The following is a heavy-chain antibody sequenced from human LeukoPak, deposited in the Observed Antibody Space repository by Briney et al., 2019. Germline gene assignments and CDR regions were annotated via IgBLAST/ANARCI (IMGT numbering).Heavy chain of an antibody. CDR2: IIPILCIA. J-gene: IGHJ4*02. Sequence: SVKDSCKASGGTFSSYAIRWVRQAPGQGLAWMGRIIPILCIANYAQKFQGRVTITADKSTSTAYMELSSMRSEDTAVYYGARERKYSYYDSSGYYSDYWGQGTLVTVSS. V-gene: IGHV1-69*04. CDR1: GGTFSSYA. CDR3: ARERKYSYYDSSGYYSDY. D-gene: IGHD3-22*01.